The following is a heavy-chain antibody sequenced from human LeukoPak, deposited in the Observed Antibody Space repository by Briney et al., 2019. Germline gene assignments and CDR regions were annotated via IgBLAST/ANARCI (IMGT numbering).Heavy chain of an antibody. D-gene: IGHD6-6*01. CDR2: IIPIFGTA. CDR1: GGTSSSYA. CDR3: ARLASSIAARDPAFDI. Sequence: GASVKVSCKASGGTSSSYAISWVRQAPGQGLEWMGGIIPIFGTANYAQKFQGRVTITADESTSTAYMELSSLRSEDTAVYYCARLASSIAARDPAFDIWGQGTMVTVSS. V-gene: IGHV1-69*13. J-gene: IGHJ3*02.